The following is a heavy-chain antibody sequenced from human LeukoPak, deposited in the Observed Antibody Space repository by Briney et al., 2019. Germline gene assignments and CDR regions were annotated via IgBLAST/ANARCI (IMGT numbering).Heavy chain of an antibody. J-gene: IGHJ6*03. CDR1: GGSISSGGYS. V-gene: IGHV4-61*08. CDR3: ARDVVARNVYYYMDV. Sequence: SETLSLTCAVSGGSISSGGYSWSWIRQPPGKGLEWIGYIYYSGSTNYNPSLKSRVTISVDTSKNQFSLKLSSVTAADTAVYYCARDVVARNVYYYMDVWGKGTTVTVSS. CDR2: IYYSGST. D-gene: IGHD2-15*01.